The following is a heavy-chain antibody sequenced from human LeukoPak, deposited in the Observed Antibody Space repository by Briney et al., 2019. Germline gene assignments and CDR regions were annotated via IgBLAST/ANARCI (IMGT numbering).Heavy chain of an antibody. D-gene: IGHD3-10*01. Sequence: PSETLSLTCTVSGGSISSGGYYWSWIRQHPGKGLEWIGYIYYSGSTYYNPSLKSRVTISVDTSKNQFSLKLSSVTAADTAVYYCARGGFGEAGGVGFDYWGQGTLVTVSS. V-gene: IGHV4-31*03. CDR1: GGSISSGGYY. CDR2: IYYSGST. J-gene: IGHJ4*02. CDR3: ARGGFGEAGGVGFDY.